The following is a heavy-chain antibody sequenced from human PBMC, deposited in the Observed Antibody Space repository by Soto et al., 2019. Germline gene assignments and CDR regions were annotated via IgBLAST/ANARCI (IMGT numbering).Heavy chain of an antibody. V-gene: IGHV3-7*05. D-gene: IGHD3-22*01. CDR3: ARGYFFDSSRYYADY. J-gene: IGHJ4*02. CDR1: GFTFSSFW. CDR2: IKQDGSEK. Sequence: EVQLVESGGGLVQPGGSLRLSCAASGFTFSSFWMYWVRQAPGRGLEWVATIKQDGSEKYHVDSVKGRFTISRDNAKNSLYLQMSSLRADDTAVYYCARGYFFDSSRYYADYWGQGTLVTVSS.